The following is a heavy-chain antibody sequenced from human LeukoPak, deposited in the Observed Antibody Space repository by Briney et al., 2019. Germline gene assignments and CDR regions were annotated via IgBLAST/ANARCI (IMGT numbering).Heavy chain of an antibody. CDR3: ARQTANYYYYGMDV. J-gene: IGHJ6*02. D-gene: IGHD5-18*01. CDR2: ISWNSGSI. CDR1: GFTFDDYA. Sequence: GGSLRLSCAASGFTFDDYAMHWVRQAPGKGLEWVSGISWNSGSIGYADSVKGRFTISRDNAKNSLYLQMNSLRAEDTALYYCARQTANYYYYGMDVRGQGTTVTVSS. V-gene: IGHV3-9*01.